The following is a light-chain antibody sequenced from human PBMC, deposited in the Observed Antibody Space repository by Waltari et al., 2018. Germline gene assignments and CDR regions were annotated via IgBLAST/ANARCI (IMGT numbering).Light chain of an antibody. J-gene: IGKJ1*01. Sequence: EIVLTQSPGTLSLSPGDRAILSCRARQSVSKYLAWYQQKPGQAPRLLIYGASSSATGIPDSFSGSGSGTDFSLTISRLEPEDFAVYYCQQYVSLPATFGQGTKVEIE. CDR3: QQYVSLPAT. CDR2: GAS. V-gene: IGKV3-20*01. CDR1: QSVSKY.